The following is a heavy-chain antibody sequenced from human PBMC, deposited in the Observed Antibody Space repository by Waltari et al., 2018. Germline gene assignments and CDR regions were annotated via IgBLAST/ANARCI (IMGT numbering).Heavy chain of an antibody. V-gene: IGHV4-39*07. CDR1: GGPISSSSYY. CDR3: ARLELTGTGFDP. D-gene: IGHD3-9*01. J-gene: IGHJ5*02. CDR2: IYYSGST. Sequence: QLQLQESGPGLVKPSETLSLTCTVPGGPISSSSYYGGWTRQPPGKGLEWIGSIYYSGSTYYNPSLKSRVTISVDTSKNQFSLKLSSVTAADTAVYYCARLELTGTGFDPWGQGTLVTVSS.